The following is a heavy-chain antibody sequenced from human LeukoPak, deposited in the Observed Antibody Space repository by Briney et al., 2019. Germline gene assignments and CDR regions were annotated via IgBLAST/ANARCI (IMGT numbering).Heavy chain of an antibody. CDR2: FFYSGST. Sequence: SETLSLTCTVSGGSISNYYWSWIRQPPGKGLEWIGNFFYSGSTNYNPSLTSRVTTSVDTPKNQFSLKLSSVTAANTAVYYCARQERGRYFDLWGRGTLVTVSS. D-gene: IGHD3-10*01. J-gene: IGHJ2*01. V-gene: IGHV4-59*08. CDR3: ARQERGRYFDL. CDR1: GGSISNYY.